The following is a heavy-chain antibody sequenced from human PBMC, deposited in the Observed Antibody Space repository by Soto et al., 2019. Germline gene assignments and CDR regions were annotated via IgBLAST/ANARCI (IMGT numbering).Heavy chain of an antibody. J-gene: IGHJ4*02. Sequence: GGSLRLSCAASGFSFSSYSMNWVRQAPGKGLEWGSSISSTTSDTFYADSVKGRFTISRDNAKNSLYLQMNSLRAEDTAVYYCVRDFVAATGFFEYWGLGTLVTVSS. V-gene: IGHV3-21*01. CDR2: ISSTTSDT. D-gene: IGHD6-19*01. CDR1: GFSFSSYS. CDR3: VRDFVAATGFFEY.